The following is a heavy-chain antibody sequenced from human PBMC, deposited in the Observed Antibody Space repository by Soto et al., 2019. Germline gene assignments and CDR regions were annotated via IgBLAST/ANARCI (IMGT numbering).Heavy chain of an antibody. Sequence: EVQLLESGGGLVQPGGSLRLSCAASGFSFSSFAMTWVRQAPGKGLEWVSAITGSGGSTYYAGSVKGRFTISRDNSKSTLYVQMNSLGADDTAVYYCAKNVGGVTSDFDYWGQGTLVTVSS. D-gene: IGHD2-21*02. J-gene: IGHJ4*02. V-gene: IGHV3-23*01. CDR2: ITGSGGST. CDR3: AKNVGGVTSDFDY. CDR1: GFSFSSFA.